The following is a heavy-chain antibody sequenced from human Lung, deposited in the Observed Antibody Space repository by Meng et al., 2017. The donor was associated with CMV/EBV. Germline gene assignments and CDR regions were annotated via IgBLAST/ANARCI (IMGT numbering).Heavy chain of an antibody. D-gene: IGHD2-2*01. CDR3: ARERGYCGTTSCSYYFDY. J-gene: IGHJ4*02. CDR2: ISPYDGNA. V-gene: IGHV1-18*01. Sequence: ASVKVSXKASGYTFTSYGIIWVRQAPGQGLEWMGWISPYDGNANYAQTLQDRVTMTTDTPTSTAYMELRSLRSDDTAVYFCARERGYCGTTSCSYYFDYWGQGTXVTVDS. CDR1: GYTFTSYG.